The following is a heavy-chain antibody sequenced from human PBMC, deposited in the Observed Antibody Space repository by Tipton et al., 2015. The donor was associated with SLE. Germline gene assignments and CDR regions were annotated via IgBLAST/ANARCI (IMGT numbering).Heavy chain of an antibody. Sequence: LRLSCTVSGCSISSSSYYWGWIRQPPGKGLEWIGSIYYSGSTYYNPSLKSRVTISVDTSKNQFSLKLSSVTAADTAVYYCAREGRITIFGVVIRAFDIWGQGTMVTVSS. CDR3: AREGRITIFGVVIRAFDI. CDR1: GCSISSSSYY. D-gene: IGHD3-3*01. V-gene: IGHV4-39*07. J-gene: IGHJ3*02. CDR2: IYYSGST.